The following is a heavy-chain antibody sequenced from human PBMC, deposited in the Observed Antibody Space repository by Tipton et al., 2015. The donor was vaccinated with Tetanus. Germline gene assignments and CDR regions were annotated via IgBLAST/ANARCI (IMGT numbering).Heavy chain of an antibody. CDR1: GYSFTNYW. J-gene: IGHJ4*02. CDR3: AREPAATGTSLFDY. Sequence: VQLVQSGVEVKKPGESLKISCKGSGYSFTNYWIAWLRQMPGEGLEWMGIIYPGESDTRYRPSFQGQVTISADKSINTAYLQWNSLRASDTAMYYCAREPAATGTSLFDYWGQGALVTVSS. D-gene: IGHD6-13*01. CDR2: IYPGESDT. V-gene: IGHV5-51*01.